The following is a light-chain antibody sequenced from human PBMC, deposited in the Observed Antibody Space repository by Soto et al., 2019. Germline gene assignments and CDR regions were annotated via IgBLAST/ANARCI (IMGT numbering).Light chain of an antibody. CDR2: DAS. Sequence: EFVVTQSPATLSLSPGERATLSCRASQSGSSYLAWYQQKPCQAPRLLIYDASNRATGLPARFSGSGSGTDLTLTISRLEPEDFAIYYCHQRSNWHPAITFGHGTLLEIK. V-gene: IGKV3-11*01. CDR3: HQRSNWHPAIT. CDR1: QSGSSY. J-gene: IGKJ5*01.